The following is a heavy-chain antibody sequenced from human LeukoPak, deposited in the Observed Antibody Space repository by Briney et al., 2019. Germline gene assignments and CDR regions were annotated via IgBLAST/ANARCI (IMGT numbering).Heavy chain of an antibody. CDR3: ARDTYGYSYGYVFDY. D-gene: IGHD5-18*01. CDR2: INHSGST. Sequence: PSETLSLTCAVYGGSFSGYYWSWIRQPPGKGLEWIGEINHSGSTNYNPSLKSRVTISVDTSRNQFSLKLSSVTAADTAVYYCARDTYGYSYGYVFDYWGQGTLVTVSS. J-gene: IGHJ4*02. CDR1: GGSFSGYY. V-gene: IGHV4-34*01.